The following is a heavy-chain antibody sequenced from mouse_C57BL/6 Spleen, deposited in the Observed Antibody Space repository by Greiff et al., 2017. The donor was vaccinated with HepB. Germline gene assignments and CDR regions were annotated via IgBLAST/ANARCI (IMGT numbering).Heavy chain of an antibody. V-gene: IGHV1-15*01. J-gene: IGHJ3*01. CDR2: IDPETGGT. D-gene: IGHD2-3*01. CDR1: GYTFTDYE. CDR3: TRVDYDGYFAY. Sequence: QVQLKQSGAELVRPGASVTLSCKASGYTFTDYEMHWVKQTPVHGLEWIGAIDPETGGTAYNQKFKGKAILTADKSSSTAYMELRSLTSEDSAVYYCTRVDYDGYFAYWGQGTLVTVSA.